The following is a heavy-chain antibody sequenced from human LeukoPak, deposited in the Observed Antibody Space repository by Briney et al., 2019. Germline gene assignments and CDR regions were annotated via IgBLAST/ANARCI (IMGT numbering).Heavy chain of an antibody. V-gene: IGHV3-30*18. CDR3: AKGDRYDYVWGSYRPPFDY. CDR1: GFTFSSYG. D-gene: IGHD3-16*02. J-gene: IGHJ4*02. CDR2: ISYDGSNK. Sequence: GGSLRLSCAASGFTFSSYGMHWVRQAPGKGLEWVAVISYDGSNKYYADSVKGRFTISRDNSKNTLYLQMNSLRAEDTAVYYCAKGDRYDYVWGSYRPPFDYWGQGTLVTVSS.